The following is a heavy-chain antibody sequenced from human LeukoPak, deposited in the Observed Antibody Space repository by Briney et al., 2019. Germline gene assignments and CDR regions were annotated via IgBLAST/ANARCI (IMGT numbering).Heavy chain of an antibody. D-gene: IGHD6-13*01. V-gene: IGHV3-30*04. CDR1: GFTFSDYT. CDR3: ATANSSSWHYFDD. CDR2: ISYDGSQK. J-gene: IGHJ4*02. Sequence: GGSLRLSCAASGFTFSDYTLHWVRQAPGKGLEWLAVISYDGSQKYYADSVTGRFTISRDNSKNTVNLQMNSLRAEDTAVFYCATANSSSWHYFDDWGQGTLVTVSS.